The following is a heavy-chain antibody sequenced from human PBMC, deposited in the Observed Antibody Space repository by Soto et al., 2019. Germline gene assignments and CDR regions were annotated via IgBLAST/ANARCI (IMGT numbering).Heavy chain of an antibody. Sequence: QVQLQQWGAGLLKPSETLSLTCAVYGGSFSGYYWSWIRQPPGKGLEWIGEINHSGSTNYNPSLKSRVTISVDTSKNQFSLKLSSVTAADTAVYYCARLLAAASFDYWGQGTLVTVSS. V-gene: IGHV4-34*01. D-gene: IGHD6-13*01. CDR2: INHSGST. CDR3: ARLLAAASFDY. CDR1: GGSFSGYY. J-gene: IGHJ4*02.